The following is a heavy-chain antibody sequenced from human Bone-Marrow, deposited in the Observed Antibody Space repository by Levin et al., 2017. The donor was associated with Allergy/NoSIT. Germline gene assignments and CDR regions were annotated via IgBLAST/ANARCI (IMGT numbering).Heavy chain of an antibody. D-gene: IGHD2-15*01. CDR1: GHIFTGYY. Sequence: ASVKVSCKASGHIFTGYYMHWVRQAPGQGLEWMGRINPDSGDTNYAQKFQGRVTMTRDTPISTAYMELNRLRPDDTAVYYCARVRMRYCSGDSCNNAFNMWGQGTLVTVSS. J-gene: IGHJ3*02. CDR2: INPDSGDT. CDR3: ARVRMRYCSGDSCNNAFNM. V-gene: IGHV1-2*06.